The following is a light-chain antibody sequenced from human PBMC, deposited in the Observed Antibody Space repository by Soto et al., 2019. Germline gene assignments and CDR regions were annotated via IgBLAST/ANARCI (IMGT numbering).Light chain of an antibody. CDR2: FTS. V-gene: IGKV1-12*01. CDR3: QQVSRFTRT. J-gene: IGKJ1*01. CDR1: QDISNL. Sequence: DIQITQSPSSVSASVGDRVTITCRASQDISNLLAWYQQKPVKAPKLLINFTSRLHNGVPSRFSGSGSGTEFTLTINSLPPEDFETYYCQQVSRFTRTVGKGTKV.